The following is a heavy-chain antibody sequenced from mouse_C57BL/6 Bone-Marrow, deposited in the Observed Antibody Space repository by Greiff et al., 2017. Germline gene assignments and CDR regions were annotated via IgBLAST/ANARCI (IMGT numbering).Heavy chain of an antibody. J-gene: IGHJ4*01. D-gene: IGHD2-5*01. V-gene: IGHV2-2*01. Sequence: QVQLKESGPGLVQPSQSLSITCTVSGFSLTRYGVHWVRQSPGQGLEWLGVIWSGGSTDSNAAFISRLSIRKDNSKSQVFFKMNSQQADDTAIYYCARVDYYSNREGYYDAMDYWGQGTSVTVSS. CDR3: ARVDYYSNREGYYDAMDY. CDR1: GFSLTRYG. CDR2: IWSGGST.